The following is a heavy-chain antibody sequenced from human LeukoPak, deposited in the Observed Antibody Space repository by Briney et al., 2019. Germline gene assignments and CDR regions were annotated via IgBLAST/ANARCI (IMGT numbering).Heavy chain of an antibody. V-gene: IGHV3-48*03. CDR3: ARYRRGYSSGWYYFDY. CDR2: ISSSGSTI. Sequence: GGSLRLSCAASGFTFSSYEMKWVRQAPGKGLEWVSYISSSGSTIYYADSVKGRFTISRDNAKNSLYLQMNSLRAEDTAVYYCARYRRGYSSGWYYFDYWGPGTLVTVSS. J-gene: IGHJ4*02. D-gene: IGHD6-19*01. CDR1: GFTFSSYE.